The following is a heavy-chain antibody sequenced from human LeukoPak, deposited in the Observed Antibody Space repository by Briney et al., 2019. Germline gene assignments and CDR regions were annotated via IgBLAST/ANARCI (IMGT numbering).Heavy chain of an antibody. J-gene: IGHJ4*02. CDR2: IYHSGST. V-gene: IGHV4-38-2*01. D-gene: IGHD4-11*01. CDR3: ARHYSNNDY. CDR1: GYSISSGYY. Sequence: SETLSLTCAVSGYSISSGYYCGWIRQPPGKGLEWIGSIYHSGSTYYNPSLKSRVTISVDTSKNQFSLKLSSVTAADTAVYYCARHYSNNDYWGQGTLVTVSS.